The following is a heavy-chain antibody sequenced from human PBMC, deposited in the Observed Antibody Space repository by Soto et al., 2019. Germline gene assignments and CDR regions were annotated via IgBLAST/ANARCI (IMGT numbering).Heavy chain of an antibody. CDR3: ARSLDYFGSGNFDYVMGV. J-gene: IGHJ6*02. CDR1: GDTLTYRH. V-gene: IGHV1-45*02. Sequence: GASVKVSCKASGDTLTYRHLHWVRQAPGQALEWMGRITPFNGNTKYAQKFQDRVTITLDRSMSTAYMALSSLRSEDTAMSFCARSLDYFGSGNFDYVMGVLGQGTMVTVSS. D-gene: IGHD3-10*01. CDR2: ITPFNGNT.